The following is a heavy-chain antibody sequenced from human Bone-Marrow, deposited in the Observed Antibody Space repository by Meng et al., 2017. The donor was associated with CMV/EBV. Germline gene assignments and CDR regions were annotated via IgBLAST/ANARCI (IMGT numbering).Heavy chain of an antibody. J-gene: IGHJ4*03. D-gene: IGHD2-2*02. V-gene: IGHV3-30*02. CDR1: GFTFSSYG. CDR2: IRYDGSNK. Sequence: GESLKISCAASGFTFSSYGMHWVRQAPGKGLEWVAFIRYDGSNKYYADSEKGRFTISRDNSKNTLYLQMNSLRAEDTAVYYCAKDDLHDCSTSCYNQDYWGQGTTVTVSS. CDR3: AKDDLHDCSTSCYNQDY.